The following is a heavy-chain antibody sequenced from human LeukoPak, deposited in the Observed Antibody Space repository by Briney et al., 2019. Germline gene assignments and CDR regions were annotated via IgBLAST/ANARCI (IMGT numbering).Heavy chain of an antibody. V-gene: IGHV4-59*01. CDR1: GGSISSYY. J-gene: IGHJ6*02. Sequence: PSETLSLTCTVSGGSISSYYWSWIRQPPGKGLEWIGYIYYSGSTNYNPSLKSRVTISVDTSKNQLSLKLSSVTAADTAVYYCARDRGYFDGYYGMDVWGQGTTVTVSS. D-gene: IGHD3-9*01. CDR3: ARDRGYFDGYYGMDV. CDR2: IYYSGST.